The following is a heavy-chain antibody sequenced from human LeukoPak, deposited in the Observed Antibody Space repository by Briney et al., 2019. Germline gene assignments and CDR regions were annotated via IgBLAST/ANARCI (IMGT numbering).Heavy chain of an antibody. CDR1: GFTQNTND. V-gene: IGHV3-66*02. D-gene: IGHD4-23*01. Sequence: GGSLRLSCAASGFTQNTNDMNRVRQAPGKGLEWVSIMYPWGSAFYTDSVKGRFTVTRDESKNMMFLQMNTLRPDDTAMYYCVRQGGGDNCRWGQGALVTVSS. CDR2: MYPWGSA. J-gene: IGHJ4*01. CDR3: VRQGGGDNCR.